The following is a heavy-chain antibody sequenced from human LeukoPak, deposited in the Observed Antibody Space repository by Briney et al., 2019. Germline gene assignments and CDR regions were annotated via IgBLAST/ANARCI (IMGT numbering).Heavy chain of an antibody. D-gene: IGHD2-2*01. CDR2: IIPIFGTA. Sequence: GAAVKVSCKASGGTFSSYAISWVRQAPGQGGEWMGGIIPIFGTANYAQKYHGRVTIPAHKPTSTAYMELSSLRSEDTAVYYCAIPRFKCSITSCLFDYWGRETRVTVSS. J-gene: IGHJ4*02. V-gene: IGHV1-69*06. CDR1: GGTFSSYA. CDR3: AIPRFKCSITSCLFDY.